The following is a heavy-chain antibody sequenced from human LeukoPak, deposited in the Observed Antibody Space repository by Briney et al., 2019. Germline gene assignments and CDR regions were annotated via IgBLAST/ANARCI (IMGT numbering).Heavy chain of an antibody. D-gene: IGHD6-19*01. CDR3: ARAHSGWLDY. Sequence: SSETLSLTCTVSGGSISSYYWSWIRQPPGKGLEWIGYIYYSGSTNYNPSLKSRVTISVDTSKNQFSLKLSSVTAADTAVYYCARAHSGWLDYWGQGTLVTVSS. CDR1: GGSISSYY. CDR2: IYYSGST. V-gene: IGHV4-59*01. J-gene: IGHJ4*02.